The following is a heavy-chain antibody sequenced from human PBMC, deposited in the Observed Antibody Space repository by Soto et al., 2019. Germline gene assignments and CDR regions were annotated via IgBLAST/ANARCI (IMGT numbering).Heavy chain of an antibody. Sequence: SETLSLTCTVSGDSVGSYKWSWIRQTPGKGLEWIGYIDNNGGTSYNPSLKSRVTISVDTSKNQFSLKLSSVTAADTAVYYCARHGMDYYDSSGYYYSPYYFDYWGQGTLVTVSS. CDR1: GDSVGSYK. CDR3: ARHGMDYYDSSGYYYSPYYFDY. J-gene: IGHJ4*02. CDR2: IDNNGGT. V-gene: IGHV4-59*08. D-gene: IGHD3-22*01.